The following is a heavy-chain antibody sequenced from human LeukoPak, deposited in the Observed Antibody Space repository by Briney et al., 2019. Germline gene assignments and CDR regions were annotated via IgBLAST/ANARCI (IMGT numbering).Heavy chain of an antibody. D-gene: IGHD3-3*01. CDR3: ARSVSVGDLWSGSFDY. Sequence: SSVKVSCKASGGTFSNYAISWVRQAPGQGLEWMGRFNPIFGTPNYAQKFQGRVTITTDEVTSTAYMELNRLRSEDTALYYWARSVSVGDLWSGSFDYGGQGTLVTVSS. CDR2: FNPIFGTP. CDR1: GGTFSNYA. V-gene: IGHV1-69*05. J-gene: IGHJ4*02.